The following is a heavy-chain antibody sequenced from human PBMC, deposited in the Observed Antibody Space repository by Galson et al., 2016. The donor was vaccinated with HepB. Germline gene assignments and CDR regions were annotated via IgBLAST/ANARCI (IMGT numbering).Heavy chain of an antibody. CDR3: AGGSGWLVDV. Sequence: SLRLSCAASGLSNYWMSWFRQAPGKGLEWVANIKQDGSEKSYVDSAEGRFTISRDNAKNSLYLQMNNLRAEDAAVYYCAGGSGWLVDVWGKGTTVTVSS. CDR2: IKQDGSEK. J-gene: IGHJ6*04. D-gene: IGHD6-19*01. V-gene: IGHV3-7*03. CDR1: GLSNYW.